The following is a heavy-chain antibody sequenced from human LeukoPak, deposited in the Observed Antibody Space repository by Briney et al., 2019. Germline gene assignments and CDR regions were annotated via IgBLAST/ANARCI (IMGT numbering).Heavy chain of an antibody. CDR1: GFTFSSYS. Sequence: PGGSLRLSCAASGFTFSSYSMNWVRQAPGKGLEWVSSISSSSSYIYYADSVKGRFTISRDNAKNSLYLQMNSLRAEDTAVYYCASGVGATKVYYFDYWGQGTLVTVSS. V-gene: IGHV3-21*01. CDR3: ASGVGATKVYYFDY. D-gene: IGHD1-26*01. CDR2: ISSSSSYI. J-gene: IGHJ4*02.